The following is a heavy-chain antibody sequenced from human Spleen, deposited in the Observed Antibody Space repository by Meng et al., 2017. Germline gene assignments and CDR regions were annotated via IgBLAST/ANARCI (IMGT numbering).Heavy chain of an antibody. Sequence: GESLKISCAASGFTFSDYYMNWIRQAPGKGLEWLSYISSSGSTIYYADSVKGRFTISRDNAKNSLYLQMNSLRAEDTAVYYCARNSGGYYYDSSGYYFDYWGQGTLVTVSS. D-gene: IGHD3-22*01. J-gene: IGHJ4*02. CDR3: ARNSGGYYYDSSGYYFDY. CDR1: GFTFSDYY. CDR2: ISSSGSTI. V-gene: IGHV3-11*04.